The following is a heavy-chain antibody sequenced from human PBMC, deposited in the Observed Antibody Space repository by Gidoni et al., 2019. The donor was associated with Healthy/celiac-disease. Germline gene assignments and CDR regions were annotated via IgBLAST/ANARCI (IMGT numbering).Heavy chain of an antibody. J-gene: IGHJ2*01. CDR2: ISGSGGST. CDR1: GFTFSSYA. CDR3: AKDMKGKDGYNLDLLVWYFDL. Sequence: EVQLLESGGGWVQPGGSLRLSCAASGFTFSSYAMSWVRQAPGKGLEWVSAISGSGGSTYYADSVKGRFTISRDNSKNTLYLQMNSLRAEDTAVYYCAKDMKGKDGYNLDLLVWYFDLWGRGTLVTVSS. V-gene: IGHV3-23*01. D-gene: IGHD5-12*01.